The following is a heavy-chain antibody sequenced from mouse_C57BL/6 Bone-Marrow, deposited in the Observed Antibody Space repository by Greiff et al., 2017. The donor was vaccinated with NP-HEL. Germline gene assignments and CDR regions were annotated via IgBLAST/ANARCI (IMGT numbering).Heavy chain of an antibody. CDR1: GYTFTSYW. Sequence: VQLQQSGAELAKPGASVKLSCKASGYTFTSYWMHWVKQRPGQGLEWIGYINPSSGYTKYNQKVKDKATLTADKSSSTAYMQLSSLTYEDSAVYYCAKGYYDYPYYFDYWGQGTTLTVSS. J-gene: IGHJ2*01. CDR2: INPSSGYT. V-gene: IGHV1-7*01. D-gene: IGHD2-4*01. CDR3: AKGYYDYPYYFDY.